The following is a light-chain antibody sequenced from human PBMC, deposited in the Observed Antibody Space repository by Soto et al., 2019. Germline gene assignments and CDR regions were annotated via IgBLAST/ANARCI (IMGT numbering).Light chain of an antibody. CDR3: QHYNSYSAA. CDR2: KAS. CDR1: QTISSW. V-gene: IGKV1-5*03. Sequence: DIQMTQSPSTLSGSVGDRVTITCRASQTISSWLAWYQQKPGKAPKLLIYKASTLKSGVPSRFSGSGSGTEFTLTISRLQPDDFATYCCQHYNSYSAAFGQGTKVELK. J-gene: IGKJ1*01.